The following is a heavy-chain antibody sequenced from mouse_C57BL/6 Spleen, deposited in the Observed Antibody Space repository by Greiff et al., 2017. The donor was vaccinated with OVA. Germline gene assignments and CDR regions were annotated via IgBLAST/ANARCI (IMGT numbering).Heavy chain of an antibody. D-gene: IGHD1-1*01. CDR2: INPNYGTT. CDR3: ARGRLIYGSSYQDAMDY. V-gene: IGHV1-39*01. CDR1: GYSFTDYN. J-gene: IGHJ4*01. Sequence: EVQLQESGPELVKPGASVKISCKASGYSFTDYNMNWVKQSNGKSLEWIGVINPNYGTTSYNQKFKGKATLTVDQSSSTAYMQLNSLTSEDSAVYYCARGRLIYGSSYQDAMDYWGQGTSVTVSS.